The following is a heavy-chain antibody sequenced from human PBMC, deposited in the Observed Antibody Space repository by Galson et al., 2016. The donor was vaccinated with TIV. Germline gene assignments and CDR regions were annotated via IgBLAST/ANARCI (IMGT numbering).Heavy chain of an antibody. J-gene: IGHJ4*02. Sequence: CAISGDSVSSNSAAWNWIRQSPSRGLEWLGRTYYRSKWYNDYALSVKSRITINPDTSKNQFSLQPNSVTPEDTAVYYCARAAPSVFGIIMTLDSWGQGTLVTVSS. CDR2: TYYRSKWYN. CDR3: ARAAPSVFGIIMTLDS. CDR1: GDSVSSNSAA. D-gene: IGHD3-16*01. V-gene: IGHV6-1*01.